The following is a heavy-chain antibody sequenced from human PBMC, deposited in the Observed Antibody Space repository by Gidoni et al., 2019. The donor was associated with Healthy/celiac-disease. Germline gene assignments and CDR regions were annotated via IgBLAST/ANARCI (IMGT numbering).Heavy chain of an antibody. D-gene: IGHD6-13*01. V-gene: IGHV3-74*01. CDR2: INSDGSST. J-gene: IGHJ5*02. CDR3: ASTQQLVRVPTSQGWFDP. CDR1: GFTFSSYW. Sequence: EVQLVESGGGLVQPGGSLRLSCAASGFTFSSYWMHWVRHAPGKGLVWVSRINSDGSSTSYADSMKGRFTISRDNAKNTLYLQMNSLRAEDTAVYYCASTQQLVRVPTSQGWFDPWGQGTLVTVSS.